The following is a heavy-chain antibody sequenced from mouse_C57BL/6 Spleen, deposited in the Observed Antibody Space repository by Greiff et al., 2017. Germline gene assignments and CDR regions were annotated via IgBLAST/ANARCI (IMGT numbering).Heavy chain of an antibody. CDR1: GFTFSSYT. CDR3: ARRPITTVVATGYFDV. D-gene: IGHD1-1*01. CDR2: ISGGGGNT. J-gene: IGHJ1*03. V-gene: IGHV5-9*01. Sequence: EVQVVESGGGLVKPGGSLKLSCAASGFTFSSYTMSWVRQTPEKRLEWVATISGGGGNTYYPDSVKGRFTMSRDNAKNTLYLQMSSLRSEDTALYYCARRPITTVVATGYFDVWGTGTTVTVSS.